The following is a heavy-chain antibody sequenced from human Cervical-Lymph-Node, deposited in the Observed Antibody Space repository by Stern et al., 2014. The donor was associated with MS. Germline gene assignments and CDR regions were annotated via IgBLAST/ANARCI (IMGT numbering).Heavy chain of an antibody. V-gene: IGHV1-69*09. CDR2: IMPVFGVP. CDR3: AREGGGFGQLQFVLDI. CDR1: GGTFGNHA. Sequence: QVQLQESGAEVKRPGSSVKVSCKASGGTFGNHAISWVRQVPGQGLEWVGSIMPVFGVPNTAQRLQGRVTFTADKSTATADMELNSLRYEDTAVYYCAREGGGFGQLQFVLDIWGRGTLITVSS. J-gene: IGHJ3*01. D-gene: IGHD5-24*01.